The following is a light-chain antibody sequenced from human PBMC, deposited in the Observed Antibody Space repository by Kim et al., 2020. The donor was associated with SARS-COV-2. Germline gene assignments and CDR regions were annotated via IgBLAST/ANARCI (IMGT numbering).Light chain of an antibody. J-gene: IGLJ3*02. CDR3: AAWDDSLSGQV. CDR2: RND. Sequence: GQRVTISCSGSSSNIESNYVYWYQQLPGTAPKPLIYRNDQRPSGVPDRFSGSKSGTSASLVISGLRSEDEAAYYCAAWDDSLSGQVFGGGTKLTVL. CDR1: SSNIESNY. V-gene: IGLV1-47*01.